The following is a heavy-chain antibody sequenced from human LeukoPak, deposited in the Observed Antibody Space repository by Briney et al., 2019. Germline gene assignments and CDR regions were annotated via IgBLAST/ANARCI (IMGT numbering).Heavy chain of an antibody. V-gene: IGHV3-23*01. CDR2: VSGSGGGT. J-gene: IGHJ6*02. CDR3: AKDKRGVWVRGVYYYYGMDV. CDR1: GFTFSSYS. Sequence: GGSLRLSCAASGFTFSSYSMNWVRQAPGKGLECVSSVSGSGGGTYYADSVKGRFTISRDNSKNTLYLQMNSLRAEDTAVYYCAKDKRGVWVRGVYYYYGMDVWGQGTTVTVSS. D-gene: IGHD3-10*01.